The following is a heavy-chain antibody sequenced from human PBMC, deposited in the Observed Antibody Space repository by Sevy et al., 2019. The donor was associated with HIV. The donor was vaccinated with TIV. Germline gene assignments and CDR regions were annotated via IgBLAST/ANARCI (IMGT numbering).Heavy chain of an antibody. Sequence: WGSLRLSCAASGFTFSNYAMSWVRQAPGKGLEWVSTFSFGCGKINYADSVKGRFTISRDNSKNTLYLQMNSLRAEDMALYYCAREGCSKPHDYWGQGTLVTVSS. D-gene: IGHD2-2*01. CDR2: FSFGCGKI. CDR3: AREGCSKPHDY. CDR1: GFTFSNYA. V-gene: IGHV3-23*01. J-gene: IGHJ4*02.